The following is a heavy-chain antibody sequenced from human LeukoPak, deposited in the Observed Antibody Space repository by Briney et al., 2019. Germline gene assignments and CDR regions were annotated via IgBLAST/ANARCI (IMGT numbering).Heavy chain of an antibody. D-gene: IGHD3-22*01. CDR3: ARRSGYYDSSPTFAFDI. CDR1: GGSISSSSSY. CDR2: TYYSGST. V-gene: IGHV4-39*01. J-gene: IGHJ3*02. Sequence: SETLSLTCTVSGGSISSSSSYWGWIRQPPGKGLEWIGTTYYSGSTFSNPSLKGRVTISVDTSKNQFSLKLSSVTAADTAVYYCARRSGYYDSSPTFAFDIWGLGTLVTVSS.